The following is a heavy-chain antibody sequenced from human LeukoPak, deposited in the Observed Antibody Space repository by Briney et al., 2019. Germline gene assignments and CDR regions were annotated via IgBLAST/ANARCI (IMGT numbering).Heavy chain of an antibody. V-gene: IGHV4-61*02. CDR1: GGSISSGSYY. CDR2: IYTTGST. Sequence: SSQTLSLTCSVSGGSISSGSYYWSWIRQPAGKGLEWIGRIYTTGSTNYNPSLKSRVTISVDTSKNQFSLKLSSVTAADTAVYYVARGAIFGVVSLGQPSDPWGQRTLVTVSS. J-gene: IGHJ5*02. CDR3: ARGAIFGVVSLGQPSDP. D-gene: IGHD3-3*01.